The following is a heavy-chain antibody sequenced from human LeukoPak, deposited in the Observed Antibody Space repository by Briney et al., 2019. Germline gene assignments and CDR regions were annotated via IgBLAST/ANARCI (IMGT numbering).Heavy chain of an antibody. CDR2: ISYDGSNK. Sequence: GGSLRLSCAASGFTVSSNYMTWVRQAPGKGLEWVAVISYDGSNKYYADSVKGRFTISRDNSKNTLYLQMNSLRAEDTAVYYCARVRPLFDYWGQGTLVTVSS. CDR3: ARVRPLFDY. J-gene: IGHJ4*02. V-gene: IGHV3-30-3*01. CDR1: GFTVSSNY. D-gene: IGHD6-6*01.